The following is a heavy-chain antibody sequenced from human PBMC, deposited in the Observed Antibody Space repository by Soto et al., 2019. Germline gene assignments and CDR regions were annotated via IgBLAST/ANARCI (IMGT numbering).Heavy chain of an antibody. Sequence: QERLVQSGAEVRKPGSSVMVSCKVTGGTSTRYAINWVRQAPGQGLEWMGGIVPMFGTSKYAQKFQGRVTITADTSTNIAYMELRSLRSEGTAVYYCNRGSEYDFWSGYLWGQGTLVSVSS. J-gene: IGHJ4*02. CDR3: NRGSEYDFWSGYL. CDR1: GGTSTRYA. CDR2: IVPMFGTS. V-gene: IGHV1-69*06. D-gene: IGHD3-3*01.